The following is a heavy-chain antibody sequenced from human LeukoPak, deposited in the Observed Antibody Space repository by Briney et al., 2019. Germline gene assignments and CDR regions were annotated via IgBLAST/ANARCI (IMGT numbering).Heavy chain of an antibody. Sequence: PSETLSLTCAVSGGSISSGGYSWSWIRQPPGKGLEWIGYIYHSGSTYYNPSLKSRVTISVDTSKNQFSLKLSSVTAADTAVYYCARGNVNYYDSSGYYYVREVRNFDYWGQGTLVTVSS. CDR1: GGSISSGGYS. V-gene: IGHV4-30-2*01. CDR2: IYHSGST. J-gene: IGHJ4*02. CDR3: ARGNVNYYDSSGYYYVREVRNFDY. D-gene: IGHD3-22*01.